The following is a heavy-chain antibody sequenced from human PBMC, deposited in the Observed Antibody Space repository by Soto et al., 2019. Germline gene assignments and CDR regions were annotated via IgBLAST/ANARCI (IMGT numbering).Heavy chain of an antibody. J-gene: IGHJ6*02. CDR2: IKSKTHGGTT. CDR3: AKDMLGSFSSGWSYYYYYGMDV. D-gene: IGHD6-19*01. Sequence: EVQLVESGGGLVKPGGSLRLSCAASGFTFDNAWMSWFRQAPGKGLEWVGRIKSKTHGGTTEYAAAVKGRFTISRDDSKNTLYLQMNSLRAEDTAVYYCAKDMLGSFSSGWSYYYYYGMDVWGQGTTVTVSS. CDR1: GFTFDNAW. V-gene: IGHV3-15*01.